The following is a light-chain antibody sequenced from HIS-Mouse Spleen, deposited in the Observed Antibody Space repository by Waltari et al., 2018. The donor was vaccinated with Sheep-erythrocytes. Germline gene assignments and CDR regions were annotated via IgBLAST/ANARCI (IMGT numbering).Light chain of an antibody. Sequence: EIVMTQPPATLSVSPGERATLSCRASQSVTSNLAWYQQKPGQAPRPLIYGASTRATASPARFSGSGSGTEFTLTISSLQSEDCATYYGQQANSFPITFVQGTRLEIK. CDR3: QQANSFPIT. V-gene: IGKV3-15*01. CDR1: QSVTSN. J-gene: IGKJ5*01. CDR2: GAS.